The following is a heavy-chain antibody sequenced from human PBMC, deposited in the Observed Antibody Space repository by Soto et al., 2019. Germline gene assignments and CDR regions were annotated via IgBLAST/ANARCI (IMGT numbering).Heavy chain of an antibody. CDR1: GFTFSGSA. D-gene: IGHD6-13*01. CDR3: TRLPTAADHFTETRYYYYYVIDF. Sequence: GGSLRLACAASGFTFSGSAMHWVRQASGKGLEWVGRIRSKANSYATAYAASVKGRFTISRDDSKNTAYLQMNSLKTEDTAVYYCTRLPTAADHFTETRYYYYYVIDFWGKGSSVT. CDR2: IRSKANSYAT. J-gene: IGHJ6*04. V-gene: IGHV3-73*01.